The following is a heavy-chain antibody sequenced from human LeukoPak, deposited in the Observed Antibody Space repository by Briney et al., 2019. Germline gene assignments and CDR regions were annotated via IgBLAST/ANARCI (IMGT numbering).Heavy chain of an antibody. CDR1: GGSISSYY. CDR2: IYISGST. V-gene: IGHV4-4*07. J-gene: IGHJ5*02. D-gene: IGHD3-10*01. CDR3: AREGLNMIRGVIPKEAWGWFDP. Sequence: SETLSLTCTVSGGSISSYYWSWIRQPAGKGLEWIGRIYISGSTNYNPSLKSRVTISVDTSKNQFSLKLNSVTAADTAVYYCAREGLNMIRGVIPKEAWGWFDPWGQGTLVTVSS.